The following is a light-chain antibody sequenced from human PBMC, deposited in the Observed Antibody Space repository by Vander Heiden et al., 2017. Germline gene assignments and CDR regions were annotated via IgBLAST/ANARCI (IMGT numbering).Light chain of an antibody. J-gene: IGKJ4*01. CDR2: DAS. CDR1: QSVSSY. Sequence: EIVLTQSPATLSLSPGERATLSCRASQSVSSYLAWYQQKPGQAPRLLIYDASNRATGIPARFSGSGSGTDFTLTISSLEPEDFAVYYCQQCCNWPDTFGGGTRVEIK. V-gene: IGKV3-11*01. CDR3: QQCCNWPDT.